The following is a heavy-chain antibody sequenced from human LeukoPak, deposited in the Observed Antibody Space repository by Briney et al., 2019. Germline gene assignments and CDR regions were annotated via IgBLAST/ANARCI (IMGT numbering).Heavy chain of an antibody. CDR3: AKDPIYEDVYTTRDGGIDH. V-gene: IGHV3-33*03. J-gene: IGHJ4*02. CDR2: ICCGGSTI. D-gene: IGHD2-8*01. CDR1: GFTFSSYD. Sequence: GRSLRLSCAASGFTFSSYDMHWVRQAPGKGLEWVADICCGGSTIFYADSVKGRFTISRDNSKNTLYLQMNSLRAEDTAVYYCAKDPIYEDVYTTRDGGIDHWGQGTLVTVSS.